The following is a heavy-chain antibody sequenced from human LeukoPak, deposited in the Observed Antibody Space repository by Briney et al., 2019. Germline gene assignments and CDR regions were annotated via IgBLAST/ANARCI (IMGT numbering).Heavy chain of an antibody. CDR2: IIPIFGTA. J-gene: IGHJ5*02. CDR1: GGTFSSYA. CDR3: ARVPRVTLGWFDP. V-gene: IGHV1-69*13. Sequence: ASVKVSCKASGGTFSSYAISWVRQAPGQGLEWMGGIIPIFGTANYARKFQGRVTITADESTSTAYMELSSLRSEDTAVYYCARVPRVTLGWFDPWGQGTLVTVSS. D-gene: IGHD2-21*02.